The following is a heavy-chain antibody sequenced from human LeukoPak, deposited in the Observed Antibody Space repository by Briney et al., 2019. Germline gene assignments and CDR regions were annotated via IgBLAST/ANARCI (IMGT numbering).Heavy chain of an antibody. V-gene: IGHV3-48*01. CDR3: AREIGWTGPSTYFDY. D-gene: IGHD3/OR15-3a*01. CDR2: ISSSSSTI. CDR1: GFTFSSNS. Sequence: GRSLRLSCAASGFTFSSNSINWVRQAAGKWLEWVSYISSSSSTIYYADSVKGRFTISRDNAKNSLYLQMNSLRAEDTAVYYCAREIGWTGPSTYFDYWGQGTLVTVSS. J-gene: IGHJ4*02.